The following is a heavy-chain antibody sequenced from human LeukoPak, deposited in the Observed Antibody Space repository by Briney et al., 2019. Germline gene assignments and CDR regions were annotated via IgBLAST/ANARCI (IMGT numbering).Heavy chain of an antibody. J-gene: IGHJ5*02. D-gene: IGHD3-22*01. Sequence: PSQTLSLTGTVSGGSISSGSYYWSWIRQPAGKGLEWIGRIYTSGSTNYNPSLKSRVTISVDTSKNQFSLKLSSVTAADTAVYYCARQLNYYDSSGYYSWFDPWGQGTLVTVSS. CDR2: IYTSGST. CDR1: GGSISSGSYY. CDR3: ARQLNYYDSSGYYSWFDP. V-gene: IGHV4-61*02.